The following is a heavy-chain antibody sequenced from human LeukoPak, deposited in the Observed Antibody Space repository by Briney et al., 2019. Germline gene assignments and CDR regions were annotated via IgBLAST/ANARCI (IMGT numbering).Heavy chain of an antibody. CDR2: ISWNSGSI. Sequence: GRSLRLSCAASGFTFDDYAMHWVRQAPGKGLEWVSGISWNSGSIGYGDSVKGRFTISRDNAKNALYLQMNSLRPEDTALYYCVKDYSINWQYNWFDPWGQGTLVTVSS. CDR1: GFTFDDYA. V-gene: IGHV3-9*01. CDR3: VKDYSINWQYNWFDP. D-gene: IGHD1-1*01. J-gene: IGHJ5*02.